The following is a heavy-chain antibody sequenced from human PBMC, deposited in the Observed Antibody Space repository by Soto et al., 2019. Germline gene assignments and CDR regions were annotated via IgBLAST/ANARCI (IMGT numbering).Heavy chain of an antibody. CDR3: AITGYSSGSGAFDI. V-gene: IGHV4-39*01. CDR2: IYYSGST. Sequence: PSETLSLTCTVSGGSISSSSYYWGWIRQPPGKGLEWIGSIYYSGSTYYNPSLKSRVTISVDTSKNQFSLKLSSVTAADTAVYYCAITGYSSGSGAFDIWGQGTMVTVSS. J-gene: IGHJ3*02. CDR1: GGSISSSSYY. D-gene: IGHD6-19*01.